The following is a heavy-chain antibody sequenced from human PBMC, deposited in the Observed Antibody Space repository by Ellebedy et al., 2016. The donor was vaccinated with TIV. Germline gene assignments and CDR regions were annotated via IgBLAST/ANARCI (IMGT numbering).Heavy chain of an antibody. CDR1: GGSISTGAFY. D-gene: IGHD2-8*01. CDR3: ARGGNGLKYYFDL. CDR2: IYYNGAT. J-gene: IGHJ4*02. V-gene: IGHV4-61*08. Sequence: MPSETLSLTCTVSGGSISTGAFYWNWIRQHPGKGLEWIGYIYYNGATNYNPSLKSRVSISVDTSRSQFSLKLKSVTAADTAVYYCARGGNGLKYYFDLWGLGTLVTVSS.